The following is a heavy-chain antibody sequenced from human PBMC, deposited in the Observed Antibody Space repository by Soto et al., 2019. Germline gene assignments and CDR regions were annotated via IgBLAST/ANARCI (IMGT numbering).Heavy chain of an antibody. Sequence: EVQLVQSGAEVKKPGESLKISCKGSGYSFTSYWIAWVRQMPGKGLEWMGIIYPGDSETRYSPSFQGQVTISADKSISTAYRQGSSLKASDTAMYYCARRGRYGVDWLDPWGQGTLVTVSS. CDR3: ARRGRYGVDWLDP. CDR1: GYSFTSYW. D-gene: IGHD5-18*01. CDR2: IYPGDSET. J-gene: IGHJ5*02. V-gene: IGHV5-51*01.